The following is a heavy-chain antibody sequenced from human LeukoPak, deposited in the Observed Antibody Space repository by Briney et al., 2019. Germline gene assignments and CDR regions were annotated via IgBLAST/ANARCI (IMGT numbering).Heavy chain of an antibody. V-gene: IGHV3-23*01. CDR3: AKAQLAMRGGFDY. CDR1: GFTFSSYA. J-gene: IGHJ4*02. Sequence: PGGSLRLSCAASGFTFSSYAMSWVRQAPGKGLDWVSAVSGSGGSTYYADSVKGRFTISRDNSKNTLYLQMNSLRAEDTAVYYCAKAQLAMRGGFDYWGQGTLVTVSS. D-gene: IGHD2-2*01. CDR2: VSGSGGST.